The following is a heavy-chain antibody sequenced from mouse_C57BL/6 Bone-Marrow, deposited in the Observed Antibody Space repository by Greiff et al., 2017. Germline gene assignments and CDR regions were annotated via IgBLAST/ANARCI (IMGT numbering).Heavy chain of an antibody. V-gene: IGHV1-69*01. CDR1: GYTFTSYW. CDR3: ARCDYDVRVYWYFDV. D-gene: IGHD2-4*01. CDR2: IDPSDSYT. J-gene: IGHJ1*03. Sequence: QVQLKQPGAELVMPGASVKLSCKASGYTFTSYWMHWVKQRPGQGLEWIGEIDPSDSYTNYNQKFKGKSTLTVDKSSSTAYMQLSSLTSEDSAVYYCARCDYDVRVYWYFDVWGTGTTVTVSS.